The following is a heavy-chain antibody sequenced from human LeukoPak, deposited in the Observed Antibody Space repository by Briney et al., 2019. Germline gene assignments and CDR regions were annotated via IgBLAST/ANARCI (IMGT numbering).Heavy chain of an antibody. CDR3: TRDGSGSSVLYYFDY. CDR1: GFTFGDYA. D-gene: IGHD6-19*01. J-gene: IGHJ4*02. Sequence: QPGRSLRLSCTASGFTFGDYAMSWFRQAPGKGLEWVGFIRSKAYGGTTEYSASAKGRFTISRDEYKSIPYLQMNILKTEDTAVYYCTRDGSGSSVLYYFDYWGQGTLVTVSS. V-gene: IGHV3-49*03. CDR2: IRSKAYGGTT.